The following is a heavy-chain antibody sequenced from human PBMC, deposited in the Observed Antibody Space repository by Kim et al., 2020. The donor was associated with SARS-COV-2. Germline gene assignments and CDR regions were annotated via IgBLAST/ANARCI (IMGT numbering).Heavy chain of an antibody. J-gene: IGHJ4*02. V-gene: IGHV3-21*01. CDR3: AREVDCSGGSCYDY. CDR2: ITNSRSNI. Sequence: GGSLRLSCAASGFTFSSYSMNWVRQAPGKGLEWVSSITNSRSNIYYADSVKGRFTISRDNAKNTLYLQMNSLRAEDTAVYYCAREVDCSGGSCYDYWGQGTLVTVSS. CDR1: GFTFSSYS. D-gene: IGHD2-15*01.